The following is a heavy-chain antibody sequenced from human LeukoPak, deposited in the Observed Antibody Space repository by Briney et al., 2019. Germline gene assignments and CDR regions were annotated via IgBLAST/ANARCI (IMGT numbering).Heavy chain of an antibody. J-gene: IGHJ4*02. CDR3: ARGANWGSPDY. V-gene: IGHV4-31*03. Sequence: SETLSLTCTVSGGSISSGGYYWNWIRQHPGKGLEWIGYIYYSGSTYYNPSLKSRVTISVDTSKNQFSLKLSSVTAADTAVYYCARGANWGSPDYWGQGTLVTVSS. CDR2: IYYSGST. D-gene: IGHD7-27*01. CDR1: GGSISSGGYY.